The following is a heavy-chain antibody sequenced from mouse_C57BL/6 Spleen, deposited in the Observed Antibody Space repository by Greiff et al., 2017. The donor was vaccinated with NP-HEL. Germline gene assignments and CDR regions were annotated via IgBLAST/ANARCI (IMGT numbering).Heavy chain of an antibody. CDR2: ISDGGSYT. D-gene: IGHD3-2*02. CDR1: GFTFSSYA. J-gene: IGHJ2*01. V-gene: IGHV5-4*01. CDR3: ARSSSGPYFDY. Sequence: EVQLVESGGGLVKPGGSLKLSCAASGFTFSSYAMSWVRQTPEKRLEWVATISDGGSYTYYPDNVKGRFTISRDNAKNNLYLQMSHLKSEDTAMYYCARSSSGPYFDYWGQGTTLTVSS.